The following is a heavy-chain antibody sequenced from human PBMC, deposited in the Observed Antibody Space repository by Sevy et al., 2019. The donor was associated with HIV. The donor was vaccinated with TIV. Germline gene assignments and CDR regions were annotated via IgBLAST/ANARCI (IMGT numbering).Heavy chain of an antibody. CDR2: IYYRGST. V-gene: IGHV4-39*01. CDR1: GGSISSSSYY. J-gene: IGHJ5*02. D-gene: IGHD3-3*01. Sequence: SETLSLTCTVSGGSISSSSYYWGWIRQPPGKGLEWIGSIYYRGSTYYNPSLKSRVTISVDTSKNQFSLKLSSVTAADTAVYYCARGIYDFWSGYYTVGHWFDPWGQGTLVTVSS. CDR3: ARGIYDFWSGYYTVGHWFDP.